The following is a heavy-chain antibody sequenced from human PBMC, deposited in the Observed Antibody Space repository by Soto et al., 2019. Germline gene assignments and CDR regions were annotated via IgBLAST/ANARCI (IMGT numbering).Heavy chain of an antibody. V-gene: IGHV1-69*01. CDR3: ARPEEGGYSSIHHYYYALDV. J-gene: IGHJ6*02. CDR2: IIPIFDIT. CDR1: GGTFRSYS. Sequence: QVQLVQSGAGVKKPGSSVKVSCKASGGTFRSYSISWVRQAPGQGIEWMGGIIPIFDITNYAQKFQGRVTITADASTSTAYMELSSLGSDDTAVYYCARPEEGGYSSIHHYYYALDVWGQGTTVTV. D-gene: IGHD2-21*01.